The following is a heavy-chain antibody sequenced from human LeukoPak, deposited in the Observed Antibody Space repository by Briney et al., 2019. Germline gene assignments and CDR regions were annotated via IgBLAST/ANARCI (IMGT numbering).Heavy chain of an antibody. Sequence: SETLSLTCTVSGRSISSYYWSWIRQPPAKGLEWIGYIYSSGSTNYSPSLKSRVTISVDTSKNQFSLKLYSVTAADTAVYYCARRYSGYGNAFDIWGQGTMVTVSS. CDR3: ARRYSGYGNAFDI. J-gene: IGHJ3*02. V-gene: IGHV4-59*08. D-gene: IGHD5-12*01. CDR2: IYSSGST. CDR1: GRSISSYY.